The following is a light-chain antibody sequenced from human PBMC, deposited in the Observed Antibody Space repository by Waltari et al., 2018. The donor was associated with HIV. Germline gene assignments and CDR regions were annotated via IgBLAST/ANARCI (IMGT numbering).Light chain of an antibody. CDR3: NSRDSSDTHVV. CDR2: GKR. Sequence: SSELTQDPAVSVALGQTVRITCQGNSLRSYYASWYQQKPGHAPVLVISGKRNRPSGIPDRFSGSSSGNTASLTITGTQAEDEADYYCNSRDSSDTHVVFGGGTKLTVL. J-gene: IGLJ2*01. V-gene: IGLV3-19*01. CDR1: SLRSYY.